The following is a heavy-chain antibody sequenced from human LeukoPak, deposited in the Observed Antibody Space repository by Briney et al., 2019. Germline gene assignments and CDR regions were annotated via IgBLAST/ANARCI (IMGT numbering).Heavy chain of an antibody. V-gene: IGHV4-61*01. D-gene: IGHD3-3*01. CDR2: IYYSGST. CDR3: ARVSYYDFWSGYCTFDY. Sequence: PSETLSLTCTVSGGSVSSGSYYWSWIRQPPGKGLEWIGYIYYSGSTNYHPSLKSRVTISVDTSKNQFSLKLSSVTAADTAVYYCARVSYYDFWSGYCTFDYWGQGTLVTVSS. J-gene: IGHJ4*02. CDR1: GGSVSSGSYY.